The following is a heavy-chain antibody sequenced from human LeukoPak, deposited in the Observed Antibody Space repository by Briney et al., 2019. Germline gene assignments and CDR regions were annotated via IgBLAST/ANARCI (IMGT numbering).Heavy chain of an antibody. Sequence: SETLSLTCTVSGGSISSYFWSWIRQPPGKGLEWIGYIYYSGSTNYNPSLKSRVTISVDTSKNQFSLKLSSVTAADTAVYYCARGRTPEDYWGQGTLVTVSS. V-gene: IGHV4-59*01. CDR1: GGSISSYF. CDR2: IYYSGST. J-gene: IGHJ4*02. CDR3: ARGRTPEDY.